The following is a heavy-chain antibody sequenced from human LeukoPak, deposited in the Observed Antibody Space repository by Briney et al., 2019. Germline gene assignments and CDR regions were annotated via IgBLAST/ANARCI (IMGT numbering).Heavy chain of an antibody. CDR3: VYRRVGGSIDY. J-gene: IGHJ4*02. V-gene: IGHV4-39*01. CDR1: GDSISSSNYY. D-gene: IGHD3-16*01. CDR2: IYYSGST. Sequence: SETLSLTCTVSGDSISSSNYYWGWTRQPPGKGLEWIATIYYSGSTNYNPSLKSRVTISLDTSKNQFSLKLTSVTAADTAMYYCVYRRVGGSIDYWGQGTLVTVSP.